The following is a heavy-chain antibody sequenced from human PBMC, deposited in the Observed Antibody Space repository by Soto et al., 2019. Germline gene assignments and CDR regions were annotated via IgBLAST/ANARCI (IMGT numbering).Heavy chain of an antibody. Sequence: QVQLVQSGAEVKKPGASVKVSCKASGYSFTSYAMHWVRQAPGQRLEWMGWINAGNGNTKYSQKFQGRVTITRDTSASTAYIELSTLRPEDTAVYYCARVSGYYAWDDWGQGTLVTFSS. CDR2: INAGNGNT. CDR3: ARVSGYYAWDD. J-gene: IGHJ4*02. V-gene: IGHV1-3*01. D-gene: IGHD3-22*01. CDR1: GYSFTSYA.